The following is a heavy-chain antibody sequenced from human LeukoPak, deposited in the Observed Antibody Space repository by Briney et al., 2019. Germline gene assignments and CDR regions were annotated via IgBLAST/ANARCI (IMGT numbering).Heavy chain of an antibody. CDR1: GFTFSDYW. D-gene: IGHD3-10*01. J-gene: IGHJ4*02. Sequence: GGSLRLSCAASGFTFSDYWMTWVRQAPGKGLEWVANIKQDGSEKYYVDSVKGRFTISRDNAKNSLYLQMNSLRAGDTAVYYCARDGGWAVRGADYWGQGTLVTVSS. CDR3: ARDGGWAVRGADY. CDR2: IKQDGSEK. V-gene: IGHV3-7*01.